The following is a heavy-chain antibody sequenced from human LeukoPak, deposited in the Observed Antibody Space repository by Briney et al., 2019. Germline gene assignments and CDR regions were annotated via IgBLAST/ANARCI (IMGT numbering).Heavy chain of an antibody. J-gene: IGHJ4*02. CDR1: GYTFTGYY. V-gene: IGHV1-2*02. Sequence: ASVKVSCKASGYTFTGYYMHWVRQAPGQGLEWMGWINPNSGGTNYAQKFQGRVTMTGDTSISTAYMELSRLRSDDTAVYYCARAGAYDSSGYYAFDYWGQGTLVTVSS. CDR2: INPNSGGT. D-gene: IGHD3-22*01. CDR3: ARAGAYDSSGYYAFDY.